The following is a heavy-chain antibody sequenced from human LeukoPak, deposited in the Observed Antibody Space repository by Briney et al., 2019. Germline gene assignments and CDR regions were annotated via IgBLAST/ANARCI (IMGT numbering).Heavy chain of an antibody. J-gene: IGHJ4*02. CDR2: VASGGEVT. CDR1: GFIFSSYG. CDR3: AKYGSGYYDFDY. D-gene: IGHD3-22*01. V-gene: IGHV3-30*18. Sequence: GGSLRLSCAASGFIFSSYGMHWVRQVPGRGLEWLAVVASGGEVTYYADSVKGRFIISRDNSKNTLYLQMNSLRAEDTAVYYCAKYGSGYYDFDYWGQGTLVTVSS.